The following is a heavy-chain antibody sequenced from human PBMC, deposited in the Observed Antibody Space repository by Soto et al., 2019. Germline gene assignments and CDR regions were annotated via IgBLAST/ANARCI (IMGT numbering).Heavy chain of an antibody. J-gene: IGHJ4*02. CDR1: GGSVSSCCNY. CDR3: ARGLSSPSATGI. D-gene: IGHD6-6*01. Sequence: QPQLQESGPGLVKPSETLSLTCTASGGSVSSCCNYWGWVRQPPGKGLEWIGSIHNSGSTSYNPSLRSRVTISVDTPKNQFSLTLTSVTAADTAVYYCARGLSSPSATGIWGQGILVTVSS. CDR2: IHNSGST. V-gene: IGHV4-39*01.